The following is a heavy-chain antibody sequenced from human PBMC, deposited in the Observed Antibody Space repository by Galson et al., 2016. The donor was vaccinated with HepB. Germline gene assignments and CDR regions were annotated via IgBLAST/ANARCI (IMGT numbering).Heavy chain of an antibody. Sequence: SVKVSCKASGYTFTGYYMHWVRQAPGQGLEWMGWISPNSGGTNYAQKFQGRVTMTRDTSISTAYMELSRLRSDDTAVYYCARDPEGLLRFGDANPTGWFEPWGQGTLVTVSS. CDR2: ISPNSGGT. V-gene: IGHV1-2*02. CDR1: GYTFTGYY. D-gene: IGHD3-10*01. CDR3: ARDPEGLLRFGDANPTGWFEP. J-gene: IGHJ5*02.